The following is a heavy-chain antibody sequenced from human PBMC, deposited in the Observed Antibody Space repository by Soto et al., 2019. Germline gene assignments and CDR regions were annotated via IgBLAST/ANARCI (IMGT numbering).Heavy chain of an antibody. CDR2: IYHSGST. CDR3: TSSTFYYYGMDV. J-gene: IGHJ6*02. Sequence: SETLSLTCAVSGGYINSTNWWNWVRQPPGKGLEWIGEIYHSGSTNYNPSLKSRVTISVDKSKNQFSLSLNSVTAADTAVYYCTSSTFYYYGMDVWAQGTTVTVSS. V-gene: IGHV4-4*02. CDR1: GGYINSTNW.